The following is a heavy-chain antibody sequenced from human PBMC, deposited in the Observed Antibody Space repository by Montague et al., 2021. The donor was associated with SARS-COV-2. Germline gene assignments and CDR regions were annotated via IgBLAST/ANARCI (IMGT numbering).Heavy chain of an antibody. CDR3: ARGPRIARIVVVITDICFDP. Sequence: SETLSLTCTVYGGSFSGYYWSWVRQPPRKGLERMGKINHSGSTNXXPSLKSRVTISVDTSKNQFSLKLSSGTAADTDLYYCARGPRIARIVVVITDICFDPWGQGTLVTVSS. V-gene: IGHV4-34*01. J-gene: IGHJ5*02. CDR1: GGSFSGYY. CDR2: INHSGST. D-gene: IGHD3-22*01.